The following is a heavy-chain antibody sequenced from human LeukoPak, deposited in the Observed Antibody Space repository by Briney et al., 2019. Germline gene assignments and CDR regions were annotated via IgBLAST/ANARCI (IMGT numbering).Heavy chain of an antibody. Sequence: PSETLSLTCTVSGGSISSYYWSWIRQPPGKGLEWIGYIYYSGSTNYNPSLKSRVTISGDTSKNQFSLKLRSVTAADTAVYYCAREVATISREYYFDNWGQGTLVTVSS. CDR3: AREVATISREYYFDN. V-gene: IGHV4-59*12. CDR2: IYYSGST. D-gene: IGHD5-12*01. CDR1: GGSISSYY. J-gene: IGHJ4*02.